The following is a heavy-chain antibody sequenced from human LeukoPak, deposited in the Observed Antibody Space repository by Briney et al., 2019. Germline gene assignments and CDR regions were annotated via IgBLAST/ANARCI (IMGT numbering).Heavy chain of an antibody. CDR3: ASRDYYGSGSY. D-gene: IGHD3-10*01. V-gene: IGHV3-21*01. J-gene: IGHJ4*02. CDR2: ISTTSSYK. CDR1: GFTFSSYI. Sequence: GGSLRLPCAASGFTFSSYIMNWVRQAPGKGLEWVSSISTTSSYKYYADSVKGRFTISRDNAKNSLYLQMNSLRVEDTAVYYCASRDYYGSGSYWGQGTLVTVSS.